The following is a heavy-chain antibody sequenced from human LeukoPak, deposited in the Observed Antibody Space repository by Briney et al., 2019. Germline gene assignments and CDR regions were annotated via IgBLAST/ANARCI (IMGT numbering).Heavy chain of an antibody. CDR3: AKRIAAAGPYFDS. J-gene: IGHJ4*02. Sequence: GGSLRLSCAASGFTFSSYSMNWVRQAPGKGLEWVSSISSSSSYIYYADSVKGRFTISRDNSKNTLFLQMNSLRAEDTALYYCAKRIAAAGPYFDSWGLGILVTVSS. D-gene: IGHD6-13*01. V-gene: IGHV3-21*04. CDR1: GFTFSSYS. CDR2: ISSSSSYI.